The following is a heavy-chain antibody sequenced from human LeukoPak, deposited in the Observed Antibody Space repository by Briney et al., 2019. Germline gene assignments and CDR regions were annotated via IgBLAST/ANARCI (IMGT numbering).Heavy chain of an antibody. CDR3: TRLGRGFNYEG. CDR1: GFTFSGSA. CDR2: IRSKANSYAT. V-gene: IGHV3-73*01. J-gene: IGHJ4*02. D-gene: IGHD3-10*01. Sequence: GGSLRLSCAASGFTFSGSAMHWVRQASGKGLEWVGRIRSKANSYATAYAASVKGRFTISRDDSKNTAYLQMNSLKTEDTAVYYCTRLGRGFNYEGWGQGTLVTVSS.